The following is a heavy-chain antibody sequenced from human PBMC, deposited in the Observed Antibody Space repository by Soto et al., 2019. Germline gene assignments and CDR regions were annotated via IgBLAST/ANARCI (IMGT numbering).Heavy chain of an antibody. Sequence: QVQLVQSGAEVKKPGSSVKVSCKASGGTFSSYAISWVRQAPGQGLEWMGGIIPIFGTANYAQKFQGRVTITADKSTSTAYMELSSLRSEDTAVYYCARGSSSWSLGYYYYGMDVWGQGTTVTVSS. CDR3: ARGSSSWSLGYYYYGMDV. V-gene: IGHV1-69*06. J-gene: IGHJ6*02. CDR2: IIPIFGTA. D-gene: IGHD6-13*01. CDR1: GGTFSSYA.